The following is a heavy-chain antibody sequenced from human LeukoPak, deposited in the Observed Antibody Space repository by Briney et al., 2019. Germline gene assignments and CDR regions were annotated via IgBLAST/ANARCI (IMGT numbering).Heavy chain of an antibody. CDR3: AKDNSGYDYGNWFDP. D-gene: IGHD5-12*01. CDR1: GFTFSSYA. CDR2: ISGSGGST. J-gene: IGHJ5*02. V-gene: IGHV3-23*01. Sequence: GGSLRLSCAASGFTFSSYAMSWVRQAPGKGLEWVSAISGSGGSTYYADSVKGRFTISRDNSKNTLYLQMNSLRAEDTAVYYCAKDNSGYDYGNWFDPWGQGTLVTVSS.